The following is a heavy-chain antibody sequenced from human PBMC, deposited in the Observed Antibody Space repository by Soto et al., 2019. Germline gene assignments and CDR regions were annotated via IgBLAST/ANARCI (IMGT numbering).Heavy chain of an antibody. D-gene: IGHD1-26*01. CDR1: GFTFSSYA. Sequence: GGSLRLSCSASGFTFSSYAMHWVRQAPGKGLEYVSAISSNGGSTYYADSVKGRFTISRDNSKNTLYLQMSSLSAEDTAVYYCVKDSGYSGSYDFQHWGQGTLVTVSS. CDR2: ISSNGGST. V-gene: IGHV3-64D*09. J-gene: IGHJ1*01. CDR3: VKDSGYSGSYDFQH.